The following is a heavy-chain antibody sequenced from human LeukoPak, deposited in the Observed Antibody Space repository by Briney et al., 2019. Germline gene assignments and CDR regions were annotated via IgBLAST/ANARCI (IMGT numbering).Heavy chain of an antibody. V-gene: IGHV4-59*12. Sequence: SETLSLTCTVSGGSISSYYWSWIRQPPGKGLEWIGYIYYSGSTNYNPSLKSRVTISVDTSENQFSLKLSSVTAADTAVYYCARVGNPLVTVFAWFDPWGQGTLVTVSS. CDR1: GGSISSYY. CDR3: ARVGNPLVTVFAWFDP. J-gene: IGHJ5*02. D-gene: IGHD3-3*01. CDR2: IYYSGST.